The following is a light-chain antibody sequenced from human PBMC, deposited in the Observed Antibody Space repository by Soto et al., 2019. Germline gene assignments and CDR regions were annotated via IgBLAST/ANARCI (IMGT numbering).Light chain of an antibody. V-gene: IGLV2-14*01. CDR2: DVS. J-gene: IGLJ1*01. CDR3: SSYTSISTLV. Sequence: QSVLTQPASVSGSPGQSITISCPGTSSDVGGYNYVSWYQQHPGKAPKLMIYDVSNRPSGVSNRFSGSKSGNTASLTISGLQAEYEADYSSSSYTSISTLVFGTGTKVPVL. CDR1: SSDVGGYNY.